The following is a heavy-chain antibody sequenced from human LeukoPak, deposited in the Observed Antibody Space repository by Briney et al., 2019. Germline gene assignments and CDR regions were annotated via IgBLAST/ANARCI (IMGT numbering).Heavy chain of an antibody. CDR2: INPNSGGT. CDR1: GCTFTGYY. CDR3: ARVRPRYSWFDP. J-gene: IGHJ5*02. D-gene: IGHD5-12*01. Sequence: ASVKVSCKASGCTFTGYYMHWVRQAPGQGLEWMGRINPNSGGTNYAQKFQGRVTMTRDTSISTAYMELSRLRSDDTAVYYCARVRPRYSWFDPWGQGTLVTVSS. V-gene: IGHV1-2*06.